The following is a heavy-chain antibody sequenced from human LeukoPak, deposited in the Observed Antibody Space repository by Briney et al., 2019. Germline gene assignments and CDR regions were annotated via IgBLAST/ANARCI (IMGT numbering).Heavy chain of an antibody. J-gene: IGHJ4*02. CDR1: EYTFTDYY. V-gene: IGHV1-18*04. CDR2: ISAYNGNT. CDR3: ATVRYSYGPLLYFDY. Sequence: GASVKVSCKASEYTFTDYYMHWVRQAPGQGLEWMGWISAYNGNTNYAQKLQGRVTMTTDTSTSTAYMELRSLRSDDTAVYYCATVRYSYGPLLYFDYWGQGTLVTVSS. D-gene: IGHD5-18*01.